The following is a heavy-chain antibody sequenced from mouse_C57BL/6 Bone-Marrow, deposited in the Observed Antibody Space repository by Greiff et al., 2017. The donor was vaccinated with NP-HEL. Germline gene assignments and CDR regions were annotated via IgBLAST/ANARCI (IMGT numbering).Heavy chain of an antibody. CDR3: ARGRITTVVAPYAMDY. V-gene: IGHV1-82*01. CDR2: IYPGDGDT. CDR1: GYAFSSSW. J-gene: IGHJ4*01. D-gene: IGHD1-1*01. Sequence: VKLMESGPELVKPGASVKISCKASGYAFSSSWMNWVKQRPGKGLEWIGRIYPGDGDTNYNGKFKGKATLTADKSSSTAYMQLSSLTSEDSAVYFCARGRITTVVAPYAMDYWGQGTSVTVSS.